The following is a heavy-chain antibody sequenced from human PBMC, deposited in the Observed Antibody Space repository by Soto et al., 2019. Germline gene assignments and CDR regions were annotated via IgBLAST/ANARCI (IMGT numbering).Heavy chain of an antibody. V-gene: IGHV1-46*01. Sequence: ASVKVSCKASGYTFTSYYMHWVRQAPGQGLEWMGRINPSGGSASYAQKFQGRVTITADKSTSTAYMELSSLRSEDTAVYYCARGGSPWSGYYYYYYMDVWGKGTTVTVSS. CDR2: INPSGGSA. D-gene: IGHD3-3*01. CDR3: ARGGSPWSGYYYYYYMDV. J-gene: IGHJ6*03. CDR1: GYTFTSYY.